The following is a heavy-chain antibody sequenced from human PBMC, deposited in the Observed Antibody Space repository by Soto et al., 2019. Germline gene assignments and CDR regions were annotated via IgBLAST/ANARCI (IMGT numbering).Heavy chain of an antibody. Sequence: SETLSLTCTVTGDSINSRSYYWGWIRQPPGKGLEWIGSIYYSGRTYNNPSLRSRVSMSIDTSKDQFSLKLKSVTAADTAFYYCATTRGLAVGGSFDYWGQGMLVTVSS. J-gene: IGHJ4*02. D-gene: IGHD3-10*01. V-gene: IGHV4-39*01. CDR3: ATTRGLAVGGSFDY. CDR1: GDSINSRSYY. CDR2: IYYSGRT.